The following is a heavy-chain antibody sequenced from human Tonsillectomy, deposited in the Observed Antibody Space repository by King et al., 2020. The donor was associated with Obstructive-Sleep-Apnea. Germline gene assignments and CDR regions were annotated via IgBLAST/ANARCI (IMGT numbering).Heavy chain of an antibody. V-gene: IGHV4-38-2*02. D-gene: IGHD3-16*01. CDR1: GYSISSDYY. CDR2: ISHSGST. Sequence: QLQESGPGLVKPSETLSLTCTVSGYSISSDYYWGWIRQPPGKGLEWIATISHSGSTYYNPSLKSRVTISVDTYKNQFSLRLRSLTAADTAVYYCARVGPSQTDYWGQGTLVTVSS. J-gene: IGHJ4*02. CDR3: ARVGPSQTDY.